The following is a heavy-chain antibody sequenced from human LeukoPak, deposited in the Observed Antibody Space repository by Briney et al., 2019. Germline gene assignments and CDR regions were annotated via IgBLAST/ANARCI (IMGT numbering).Heavy chain of an antibody. CDR2: INPNSGGT. V-gene: IGHV1-2*02. CDR3: ARDRDPYYYYYYGMDV. CDR1: GYTFTGYY. Sequence: ASVKVSCKASGYTFTGYYMHWVRQAPGQGLEWMGWINPNSGGTNYAQKLQGRVTMTTDTSTSTAYMELRSLTSDDTAVYYCARDRDPYYYYYYGMDVWGQGTTVTVSS. J-gene: IGHJ6*02. D-gene: IGHD5-24*01.